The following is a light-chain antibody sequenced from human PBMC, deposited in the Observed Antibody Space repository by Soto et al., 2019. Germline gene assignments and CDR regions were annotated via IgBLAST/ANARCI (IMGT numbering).Light chain of an antibody. Sequence: EIVLTQSPATLSLSPGERATLSCRASQSVSSYLAWYQQKPGQAPRLLIYDASNRVTGIPARFSGSGSGTDFTLTISSLEPEDFAIYYCQHRYNWPPLTFGGGTKVEIK. CDR1: QSVSSY. CDR3: QHRYNWPPLT. CDR2: DAS. J-gene: IGKJ4*01. V-gene: IGKV3-11*01.